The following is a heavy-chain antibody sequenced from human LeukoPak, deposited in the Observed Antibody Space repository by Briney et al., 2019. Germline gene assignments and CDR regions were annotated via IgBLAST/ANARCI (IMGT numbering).Heavy chain of an antibody. D-gene: IGHD6-13*01. J-gene: IGHJ4*02. CDR3: ARGTARWRAAAGTFDY. CDR1: GYTFTSYD. Sequence: ASVKVSCKASGYTFTSYDINWVRQATGQGLEWMGWMNPNSGNTGYAQKFQGRATMTRNTSISTAYMELSSLRSEDTAVYYCARGTARWRAAAGTFDYWGQGTLVTVSS. V-gene: IGHV1-8*01. CDR2: MNPNSGNT.